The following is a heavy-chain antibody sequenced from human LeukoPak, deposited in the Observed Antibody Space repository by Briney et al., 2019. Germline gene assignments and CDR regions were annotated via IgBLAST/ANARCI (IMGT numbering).Heavy chain of an antibody. D-gene: IGHD3-22*01. Sequence: GGSLRLSCAASGFTFSSYWMHWVRQAPGKGLVWVSRINTDGSSTSYADSVKGRFTISRDNAKNTLYLQMNSLRAEDTAVYYCARVLPHYYDSSGYYPLGYWGQGTLVTVSS. J-gene: IGHJ4*02. V-gene: IGHV3-74*01. CDR3: ARVLPHYYDSSGYYPLGY. CDR1: GFTFSSYW. CDR2: INTDGSST.